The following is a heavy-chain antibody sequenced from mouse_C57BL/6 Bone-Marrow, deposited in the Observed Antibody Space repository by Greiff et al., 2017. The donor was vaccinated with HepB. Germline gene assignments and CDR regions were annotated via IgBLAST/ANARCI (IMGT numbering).Heavy chain of an antibody. D-gene: IGHD2-4*01. J-gene: IGHJ4*01. CDR3: ARGGPYYDNEDAMDY. CDR2: ISYDGSN. V-gene: IGHV3-6*01. Sequence: EVQLQEPGPGLVKPSQSLSLTCSVTGYSITSGYYWNWIRQFPGNQLEWMGYISYDGSNNYNPSIKNQITITRDTSKNQLFLKLNSVTTEDTATYYCARGGPYYDNEDAMDYWGQGTSVTVSA. CDR1: GYSITSGYY.